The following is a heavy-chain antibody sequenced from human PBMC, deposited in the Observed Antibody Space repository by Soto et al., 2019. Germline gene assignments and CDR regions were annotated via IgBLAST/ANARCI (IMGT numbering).Heavy chain of an antibody. CDR3: VRDPPIDY. CDR1: GFTFNNCW. CDR2: VNGDETAT. V-gene: IGHV3-74*01. J-gene: IGHJ4*02. Sequence: GGSLRLSCTASGFTFNNCWMHWVRQAPGKGLVWVARVNGDETATTYADSVKGRFTVSRDNAKNTVYLQMNSLRDEDTAMYYCVRDPPIDYWGQGTLVTVSS.